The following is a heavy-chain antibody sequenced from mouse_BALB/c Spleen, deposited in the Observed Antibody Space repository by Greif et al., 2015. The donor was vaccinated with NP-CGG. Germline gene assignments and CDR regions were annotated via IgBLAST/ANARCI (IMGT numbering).Heavy chain of an antibody. J-gene: IGHJ2*01. CDR2: IWAGGST. D-gene: IGHD4-1*01. Sequence: VQVVESGPGLVAPSQSLSITCTVSGFSLTGYGVHWVRQPPGKGLEWLGVIWAGGSTNYNSALMSRLSISKDNSKSQVFLKMNSLQTDDAAMYYCASGGGTYYFDYWGQGTTLTVSS. CDR1: GFSLTGYG. V-gene: IGHV2-9*02. CDR3: ASGGGTYYFDY.